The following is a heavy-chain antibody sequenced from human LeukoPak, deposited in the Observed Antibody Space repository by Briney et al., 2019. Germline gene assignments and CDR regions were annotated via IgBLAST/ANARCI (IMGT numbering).Heavy chain of an antibody. CDR3: ARERSRIAAVFDY. CDR1: GYTFTSYY. V-gene: IGHV1-46*01. J-gene: IGHJ4*02. CDR2: INPSGGST. D-gene: IGHD6-13*01. Sequence: ASVKVSCKASGYTFTSYYMHWVRQAPGQGLERMGIINPSGGSTSYAQKFQGRVTMTRDMSTSTVYMELSSLRSEDTAVYYCARERSRIAAVFDYWGQGTLVTVSS.